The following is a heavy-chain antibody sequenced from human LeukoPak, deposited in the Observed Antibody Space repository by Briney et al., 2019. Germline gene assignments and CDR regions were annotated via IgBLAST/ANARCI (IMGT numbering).Heavy chain of an antibody. CDR2: IHSDGSST. Sequence: AGGSLRLSCAASGFTFSSYWMHWVRHAPGKGLVWVSRIHSDGSSTSYADSVRGRFTISRGDAKSTLYLQMNSLRAEDTAVYYCARSGWPYYFDYWGQGTLVTVSS. V-gene: IGHV3-74*01. D-gene: IGHD3-22*01. J-gene: IGHJ4*02. CDR3: ARSGWPYYFDY. CDR1: GFTFSSYW.